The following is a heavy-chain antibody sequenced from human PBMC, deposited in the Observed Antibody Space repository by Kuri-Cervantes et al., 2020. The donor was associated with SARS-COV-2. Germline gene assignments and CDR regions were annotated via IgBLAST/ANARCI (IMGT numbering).Heavy chain of an antibody. D-gene: IGHD6-19*01. J-gene: IGHJ2*01. CDR2: TYYRSKWYN. Sequence: SQTLPLTCAISGDSVSSNSAAWNWIRQSPSRGLEWLGRTYYRSKWYNDYAVSVKSRIIINPDTSKNQFSLQLNSVTPEDTAVYYCARDPTVAVHWYFDLWGRGTLVTVSS. CDR1: GDSVSSNSAA. V-gene: IGHV6-1*01. CDR3: ARDPTVAVHWYFDL.